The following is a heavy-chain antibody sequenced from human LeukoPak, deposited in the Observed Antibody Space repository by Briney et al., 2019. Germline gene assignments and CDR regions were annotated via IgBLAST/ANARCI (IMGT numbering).Heavy chain of an antibody. Sequence: GASVKVSCKASGYTFTSYGISWVRQAPGQGLEWMGWISAYNGNTNYAQKLQGRVTMTTDTSTSTAYTELRSLRSDDTAVYYCARSREPWIQRKMDVWGQGTAVTVSS. J-gene: IGHJ6*02. CDR1: GYTFTSYG. CDR2: ISAYNGNT. V-gene: IGHV1-18*01. CDR3: ARSREPWIQRKMDV. D-gene: IGHD5-18*01.